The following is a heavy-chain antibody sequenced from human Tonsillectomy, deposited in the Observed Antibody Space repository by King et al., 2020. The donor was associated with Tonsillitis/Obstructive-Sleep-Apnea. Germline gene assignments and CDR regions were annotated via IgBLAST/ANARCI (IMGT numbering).Heavy chain of an antibody. CDR3: ARAGVAGELFCRPATTEDY. J-gene: IGHJ4*02. D-gene: IGHD3-10*01. V-gene: IGHV1-18*01. Sequence: QLVQSGAEVRKPGASVKVSCKASGYTFTRYGIIWVRQAPGQGLEWMGWISAYNGKTNYAQKVQGRVTMTTDTSTRAAYMELRSLTSDDAAVYYCARAGVAGELFCRPATTEDYWGQGTLVTVSS. CDR1: GYTFTRYG. CDR2: ISAYNGKT.